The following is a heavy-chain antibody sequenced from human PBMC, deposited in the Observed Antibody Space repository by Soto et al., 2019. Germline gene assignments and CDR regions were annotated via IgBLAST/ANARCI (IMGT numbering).Heavy chain of an antibody. D-gene: IGHD2-2*01. CDR2: ISAYNGKT. CDR1: GYTFTSYG. CDR3: AITWGSGYCSSPSCYRGGSHFDY. Sequence: ASVKVSCKASGYTFTSYGISWVRQAPGQGLEWMGWISAYNGKTNYAQKLQGRVTMTTDTSTSTAYMELRSLRSDDTAVYYCAITWGSGYCSSPSCYRGGSHFDYWGQGTLVTAPQ. V-gene: IGHV1-18*01. J-gene: IGHJ4*02.